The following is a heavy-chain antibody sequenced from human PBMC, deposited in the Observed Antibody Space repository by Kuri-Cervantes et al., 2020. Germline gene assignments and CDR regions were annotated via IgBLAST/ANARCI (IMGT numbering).Heavy chain of an antibody. Sequence: GGSLRLSCAASGFTFSNYGLHWVRQAPGKGLEWVAFIRYDGTIKYYADSVKGRFTISRDNSKNTLYLQMNSLRAEDTALYYCAREGREYSSSGSFDYWGQGALVTVSS. V-gene: IGHV3-30*02. CDR3: AREGREYSSSGSFDY. CDR1: GFTFSNYG. CDR2: IRYDGTIK. J-gene: IGHJ4*02. D-gene: IGHD6-6*01.